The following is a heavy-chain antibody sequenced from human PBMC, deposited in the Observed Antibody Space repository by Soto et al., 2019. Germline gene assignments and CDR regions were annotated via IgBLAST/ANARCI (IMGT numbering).Heavy chain of an antibody. J-gene: IGHJ5*02. CDR2: TYYRSKWYN. CDR1: GDSVSSNSAA. D-gene: IGHD6-13*01. V-gene: IGHV6-1*01. CDR3: AAAGTIWGLQGRFDP. Sequence: PSQTLSLTCAISGDSVSSNSAAWNWIRQSPSRGLEWLGRTYYRSKWYNDYAVSVKSRITINPDTSKNQFSLQLNSVTPEDTAVYYCAAAGTIWGLQGRFDPWGQGTLVTVSS.